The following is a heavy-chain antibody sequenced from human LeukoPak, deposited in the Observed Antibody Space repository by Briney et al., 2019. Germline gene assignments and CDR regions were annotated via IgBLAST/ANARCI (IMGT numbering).Heavy chain of an antibody. CDR1: GFTFSDYY. CDR2: ISSSGSTI. J-gene: IGHJ6*02. Sequence: GGSLRLSCAASGFTFSDYYMSWIRQAPGKGLEWVSYISSSGSTIYYADSVKGRFTISRDNAKNSLYLQMNSLRAEDTAVYYCARDMKGYSYGWQGYYYYGMDVWDQGTTVTVSS. V-gene: IGHV3-11*01. D-gene: IGHD5-18*01. CDR3: ARDMKGYSYGWQGYYYYGMDV.